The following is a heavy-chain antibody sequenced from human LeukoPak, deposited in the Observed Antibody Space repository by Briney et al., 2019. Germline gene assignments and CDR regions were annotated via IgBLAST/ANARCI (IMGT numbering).Heavy chain of an antibody. Sequence: GGSLRLSCAASGFTFSSYAMSWVRQAPGKGLEWVSAISGSGGSTYYADSVKGRFTISRDNSKNTLYLQMNSLRAEDTAVYYCARWTAVAGRDYYGMDVWGQGTTVTVSS. CDR2: ISGSGGST. CDR1: GFTFSSYA. V-gene: IGHV3-23*01. J-gene: IGHJ6*02. CDR3: ARWTAVAGRDYYGMDV. D-gene: IGHD6-19*01.